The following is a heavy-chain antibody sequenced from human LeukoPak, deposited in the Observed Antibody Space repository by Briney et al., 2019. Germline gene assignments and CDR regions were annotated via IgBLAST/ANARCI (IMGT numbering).Heavy chain of an antibody. CDR1: GFTLSSYS. D-gene: IGHD2-15*01. Sequence: GGSLRLSCAASGFTLSSYSISWVRQAPGKGLEWVSYISTSSAVMYYADSVKGRFTISRDDARNSVSLQMNSLRADDTAVYYCARDVGYCSGGSCYRWFASWGQGTLVIVSS. V-gene: IGHV3-48*01. CDR2: ISTSSAVM. J-gene: IGHJ5*01. CDR3: ARDVGYCSGGSCYRWFAS.